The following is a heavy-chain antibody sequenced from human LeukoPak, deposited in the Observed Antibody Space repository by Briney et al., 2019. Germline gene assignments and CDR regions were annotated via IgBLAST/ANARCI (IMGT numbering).Heavy chain of an antibody. V-gene: IGHV3-20*04. D-gene: IGHD6-13*01. CDR3: AGSSSSWYDAFDN. Sequence: GGSLRLSCAASGFTFSSYAMSWVRQAPGKGLEWVSGINWNGGSTGYADSVKGRFTISRDNAKNSLYLQVNSLRAEDTALYYCAGSSSSWYDAFDNWGQGTMVTVSS. CDR1: GFTFSSYA. CDR2: INWNGGST. J-gene: IGHJ3*02.